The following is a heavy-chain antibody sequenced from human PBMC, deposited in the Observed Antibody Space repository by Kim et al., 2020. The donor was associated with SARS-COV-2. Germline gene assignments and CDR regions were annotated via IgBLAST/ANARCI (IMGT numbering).Heavy chain of an antibody. CDR2: IKQDGSEK. J-gene: IGHJ6*02. CDR3: AREDVSMVRGVIMSGYYYYYGMDV. D-gene: IGHD3-10*01. V-gene: IGHV3-7*01. CDR1: GFTFSSYW. Sequence: GGSLRLSCAASGFTFSSYWMSWVRQAPGKGLEWVANIKQDGSEKYYVDSVKGRFTISRDNAKNSLYLQMNSLRAEDTAVYYCAREDVSMVRGVIMSGYYYYYGMDVWGPGTTVTVSS.